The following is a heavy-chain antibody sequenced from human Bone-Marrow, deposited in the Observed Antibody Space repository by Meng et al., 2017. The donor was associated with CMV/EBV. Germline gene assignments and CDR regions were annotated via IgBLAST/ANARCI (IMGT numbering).Heavy chain of an antibody. CDR2: TNPKSGGA. Sequence: ASVKVSCKASGYTFSSYGISWVRQAPGQGLEWMGWTNPKSGGAIYAQKFQGRVTMTHDTSITTAYMDLSSLKSDDTAVYYCARGCSTTSCYGFWGQGTLVTVSS. V-gene: IGHV1-2*02. J-gene: IGHJ4*02. D-gene: IGHD2-2*01. CDR1: GYTFSSYG. CDR3: ARGCSTTSCYGF.